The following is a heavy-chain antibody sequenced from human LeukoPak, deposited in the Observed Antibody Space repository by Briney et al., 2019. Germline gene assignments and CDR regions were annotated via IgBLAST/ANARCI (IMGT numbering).Heavy chain of an antibody. D-gene: IGHD6-13*01. CDR2: IYTSGST. CDR3: AREAIRPGIAAAAFDY. CDR1: GGSISTGSYY. V-gene: IGHV4-61*02. J-gene: IGHJ4*02. Sequence: SQTLSLTCSVSGGSISTGSYYWRWIRQPAGKGLEWIGRIYTSGSTNYNPSLKSRVTISVDTSKNQFSLKLSSVTAADTAVYYCAREAIRPGIAAAAFDYWGQGTLVTVSS.